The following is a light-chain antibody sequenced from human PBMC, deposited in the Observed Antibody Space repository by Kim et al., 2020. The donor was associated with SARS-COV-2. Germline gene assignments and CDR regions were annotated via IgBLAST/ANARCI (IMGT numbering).Light chain of an antibody. CDR3: QEYNNWPRLT. CDR1: QSVSTN. V-gene: IGKV3-15*01. CDR2: GAS. J-gene: IGKJ4*01. Sequence: EIVMTQSPATLSVPPGERATLSCRASQSVSTNLAWYQQKPGQAPRLLIYGASTGTTGIPARFSGSGSGTEFTLTISSLQSEDFAVYYCQEYNNWPRLTFGGGTKVDIK.